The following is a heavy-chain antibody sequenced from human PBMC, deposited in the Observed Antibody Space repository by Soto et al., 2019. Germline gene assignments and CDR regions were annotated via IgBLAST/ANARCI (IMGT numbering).Heavy chain of an antibody. V-gene: IGHV3-30-3*01. J-gene: IGHJ6*02. Sequence: LRLSCAASGFTFSSYAMHWVRQAPGKGLERVAVISYDGSNKYYADSVKGRFTISRDNSKNTLYLQMNSLRAEDTAVYYCATPYYDFWSGRSRYYYGMDVWGQGTTVTVSS. CDR1: GFTFSSYA. CDR3: ATPYYDFWSGRSRYYYGMDV. D-gene: IGHD3-3*01. CDR2: ISYDGSNK.